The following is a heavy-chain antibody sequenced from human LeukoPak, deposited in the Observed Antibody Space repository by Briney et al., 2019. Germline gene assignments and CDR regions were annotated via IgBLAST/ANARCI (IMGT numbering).Heavy chain of an antibody. CDR3: ARLIAAAGLDY. J-gene: IGHJ4*02. CDR2: IYYSGST. D-gene: IGHD6-13*01. Sequence: SETLSLTCTVSGGSISSGGYYWSWIRQHPGKGLEWIGYIYYSGSTYYNPSLRSRVTISVDTSKNQFSLKLSSVTAADTAVYYCARLIAAAGLDYWGQGTLVTVSS. CDR1: GGSISSGGYY. V-gene: IGHV4-31*03.